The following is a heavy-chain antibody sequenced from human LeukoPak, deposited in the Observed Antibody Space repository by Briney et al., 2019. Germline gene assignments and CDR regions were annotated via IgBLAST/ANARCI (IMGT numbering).Heavy chain of an antibody. CDR3: AREELY. D-gene: IGHD1-7*01. CDR1: GDSISSGAYY. V-gene: IGHV4-31*03. J-gene: IGHJ4*02. CDR2: IYHSGRT. Sequence: SETLSLTCTVSGDSISSGAYYWSWIHQHPQKGLEWIGYIYHSGRTYYNPSLRSRVTISVDTSKNQFSLQLSSVTAADTAIYYCAREELYWGQGTLVTVSS.